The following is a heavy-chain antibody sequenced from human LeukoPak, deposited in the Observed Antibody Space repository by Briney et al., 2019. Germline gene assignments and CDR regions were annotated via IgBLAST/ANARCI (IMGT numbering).Heavy chain of an antibody. CDR1: GGSISSGLYS. CDR3: GKGPVYCSGGGSYFPFDY. J-gene: IGHJ4*02. D-gene: IGHD2-15*01. Sequence: SQTLSLTRDVSGGSISSGLYSWNWIRQPPGKGLEWIGYIYHSGSTYYNPSLYSRITISVDRSKNQFSLKLNSITAADTAVYYCGKGPVYCSGGGSYFPFDYWGQGTLVNGSS. V-gene: IGHV4-30-2*01. CDR2: IYHSGST.